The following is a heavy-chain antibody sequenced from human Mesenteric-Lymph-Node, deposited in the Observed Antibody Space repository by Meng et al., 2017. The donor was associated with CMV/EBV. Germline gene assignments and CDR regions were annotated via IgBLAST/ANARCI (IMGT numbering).Heavy chain of an antibody. J-gene: IGHJ3*02. CDR1: GFTFSSYS. CDR2: ISSSGSTI. V-gene: IGHV3-48*04. D-gene: IGHD1-1*01. CDR3: AREETGTRNAFDI. Sequence: GESLKISCAASGFTFSSYSMNWVRQAPGKGLEWVSYISSSGSTIFYADSVKGRFTISRDNAKNSLYLQMNSLRAEDTAVYYCAREETGTRNAFDIWGQGTMVTVSS.